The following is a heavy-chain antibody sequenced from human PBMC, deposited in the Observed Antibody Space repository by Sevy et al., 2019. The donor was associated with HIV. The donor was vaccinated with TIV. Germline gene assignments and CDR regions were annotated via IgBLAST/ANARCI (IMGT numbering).Heavy chain of an antibody. Sequence: SVKFSCKASGGTFSSYAISWVRQAPGQGLEWMGGIIPIFGTANYAQKFQGRVTITADKSTSTAYMELSSLRSEDTAVYYCARGYSQYYYDSSGYYASDYWGQGTLVTVSS. CDR2: IIPIFGTA. CDR3: ARGYSQYYYDSSGYYASDY. V-gene: IGHV1-69*06. CDR1: GGTFSSYA. J-gene: IGHJ4*02. D-gene: IGHD3-22*01.